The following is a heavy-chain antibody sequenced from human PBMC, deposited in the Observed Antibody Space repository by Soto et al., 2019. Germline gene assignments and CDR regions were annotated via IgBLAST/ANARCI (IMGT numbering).Heavy chain of an antibody. CDR1: GYTLTELS. D-gene: IGHD3-9*01. J-gene: IGHJ5*02. Sequence: ASVKVSWKVAGYTLTELSMHWVRQAPGKGLEWMGGFDPEDGETIYAQKFQGRVTITRDTSASTAYMELSSLRSEDTAVYYCARDQEFRYFDWPPMFDPWGQGTLVTVSS. CDR3: ARDQEFRYFDWPPMFDP. CDR2: FDPEDGET. V-gene: IGHV1-24*01.